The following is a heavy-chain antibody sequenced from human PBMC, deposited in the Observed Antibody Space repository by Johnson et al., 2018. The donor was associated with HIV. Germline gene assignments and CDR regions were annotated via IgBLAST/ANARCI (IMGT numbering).Heavy chain of an antibody. J-gene: IGHJ3*01. V-gene: IGHV3-30*03. CDR2: ISYDGRNT. Sequence: QVQLVESGGGVVQPGRSLRLSCAVSGFTLTNYGIHWVRQAPDKGLEWVALISYDGRNTKYADSVKGRFTISRDNSKNTLSLQLNNLRPDDMAIYYCASAMEQWLKYVPVDVLGQGTMVTVSS. CDR1: GFTLTNYG. D-gene: IGHD6-19*01. CDR3: ASAMEQWLKYVPVDV.